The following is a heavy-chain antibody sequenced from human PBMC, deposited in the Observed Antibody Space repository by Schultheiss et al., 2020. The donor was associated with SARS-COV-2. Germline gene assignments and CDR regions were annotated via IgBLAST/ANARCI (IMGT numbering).Heavy chain of an antibody. CDR3: ARDQVAQLLYSENWFDP. CDR1: GFTFSSYG. D-gene: IGHD2-2*02. CDR2: ISSSSSYI. Sequence: GGSLRLSCAASGFTFSSYGMHWVRQAPGKGLEWVSSISSSSSYIYYADSVKGRFTISRDNAKNSLYLQMNSLRAEDTAVYYCARDQVAQLLYSENWFDPWGQGTLVTVSS. V-gene: IGHV3-21*01. J-gene: IGHJ5*02.